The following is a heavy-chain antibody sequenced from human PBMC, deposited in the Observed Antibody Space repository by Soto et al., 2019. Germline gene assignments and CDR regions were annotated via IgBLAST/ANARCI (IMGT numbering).Heavy chain of an antibody. CDR3: ARQASYWHGGGGWFDP. CDR2: IGTQHDT. V-gene: IGHV3-13*01. J-gene: IGHJ5*02. CDR1: GFTFSAYD. D-gene: IGHD2-8*02. Sequence: EVQLVESGGGLVQPGGSLRLSCAASGFTFSAYDMHWVRQPAGKGLEWVSTIGTQHDTYYPDSVKGRFTVPRENAKNSLYLQMNSLRTGDTGVYYCARQASYWHGGGGWFDPWGQGTLVTVSS.